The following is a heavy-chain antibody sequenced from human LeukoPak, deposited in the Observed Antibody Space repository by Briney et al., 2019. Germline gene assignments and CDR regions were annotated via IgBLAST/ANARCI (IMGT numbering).Heavy chain of an antibody. CDR2: IYYSGST. J-gene: IGHJ5*02. V-gene: IGHV4-30-4*08. CDR3: ARAGGILYLFDP. Sequence: SQTLSLTCTVSGGSISSGDYYWSWIRQPPGKGLEWIGYIYYSGSTYYNPSLKSRVTISVDTSKNQFSLKLSSVTAADTAVYYCARAGGILYLFDPRGQGTLVTVSS. D-gene: IGHD6-13*01. CDR1: GGSISSGDYY.